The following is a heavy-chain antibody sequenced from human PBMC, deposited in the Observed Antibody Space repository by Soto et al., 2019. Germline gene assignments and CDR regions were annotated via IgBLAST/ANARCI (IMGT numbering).Heavy chain of an antibody. V-gene: IGHV3-7*03. CDR2: IKQDGSEK. CDR3: ARGGDLGYDSSGYYYYYYYGMDV. Sequence: GGSLRLSCAASGFTFSSYWMSWVRQAPGKGLEWVANIKQDGSEKYYVDSVKGRFTISRDNAKNSLYLQMNSLRAEDTAVYYCARGGDLGYDSSGYYYYYYYGMDVWGQGTTVTVSS. D-gene: IGHD3-22*01. J-gene: IGHJ6*02. CDR1: GFTFSSYW.